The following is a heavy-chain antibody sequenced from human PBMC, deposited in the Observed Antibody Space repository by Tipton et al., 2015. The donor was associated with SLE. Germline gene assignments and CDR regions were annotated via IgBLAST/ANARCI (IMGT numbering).Heavy chain of an antibody. Sequence: SLRLSCAASGFNFSSYWMSWVRQAPGKGLEWVANIKQDGSEKYYVDSVKGRFTISRDNAQNSLFLQMHSLRAEDTAVYYCVKAFPYEYANNWGQGTLVTVSS. V-gene: IGHV3-7*01. CDR3: VKAFPYEYANN. D-gene: IGHD3-16*01. J-gene: IGHJ4*02. CDR1: GFNFSSYW. CDR2: IKQDGSEK.